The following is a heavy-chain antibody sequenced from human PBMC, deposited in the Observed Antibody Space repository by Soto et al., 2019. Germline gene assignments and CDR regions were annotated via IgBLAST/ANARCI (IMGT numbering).Heavy chain of an antibody. CDR2: ISAYNVNT. Sequence: QVQLVQSGAEVKKPGASVKVSCKASGYTFTSYGISWVRQAPGQGLEWMGWISAYNVNTNYVQKLQDRVTITTDTSTSKAYMALKRLISGDTAVDSCARDGANGHLSHYYYYDGMDVWGQGTPVTVSS. V-gene: IGHV1-18*01. J-gene: IGHJ6*02. CDR1: GYTFTSYG. D-gene: IGHD1-1*01. CDR3: ARDGANGHLSHYYYYDGMDV.